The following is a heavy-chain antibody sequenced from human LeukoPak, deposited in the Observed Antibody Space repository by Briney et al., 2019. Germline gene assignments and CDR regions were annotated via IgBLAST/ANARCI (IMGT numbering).Heavy chain of an antibody. CDR3: AKPERDGYNLWRYYFDY. V-gene: IGHV1-2*02. D-gene: IGHD5-24*01. CDR1: GYTFTSYY. Sequence: ASVKVSCKASGYTFTSYYMHWVRQAPGQGLEWMGWINPNSGGTNYAQKFQGRVTMTRDTSISTAYMELSRLRSDDTAVYYCAKPERDGYNLWRYYFDYWGQGTLVTVSS. CDR2: INPNSGGT. J-gene: IGHJ4*02.